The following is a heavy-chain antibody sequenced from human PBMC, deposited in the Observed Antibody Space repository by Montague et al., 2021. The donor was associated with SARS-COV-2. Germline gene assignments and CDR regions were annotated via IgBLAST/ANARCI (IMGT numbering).Heavy chain of an antibody. Sequence: SETLSLTCTVSGGSISTYYWSWIRQPPGKGLEWIGYIYYSGSTNYNPSLKSRVTISVDTSKNQFTLKLSSVAAAATAVYYCARHGPFVVVTAIHDTFDIWGQGKMVTVSS. CDR3: ARHGPFVVVTAIHDTFDI. J-gene: IGHJ3*02. D-gene: IGHD2-21*02. V-gene: IGHV4-59*08. CDR1: GGSISTYY. CDR2: IYYSGST.